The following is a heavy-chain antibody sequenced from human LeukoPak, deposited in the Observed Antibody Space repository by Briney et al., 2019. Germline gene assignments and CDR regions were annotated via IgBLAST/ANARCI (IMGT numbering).Heavy chain of an antibody. Sequence: PGGSLRLSCTTSGFTFSSFTMSWVRQAPGKGLEWVSSISYNSANKSHADSVKGRFTISRDNSKNTLYLQMHSLRADDTALYYCTKRRPSGSVTVDEYWGQGALVTVSS. CDR3: TKRRPSGSVTVDEY. J-gene: IGHJ4*02. CDR2: ISYNSANK. CDR1: GFTFSSFT. V-gene: IGHV3-23*01. D-gene: IGHD2-21*02.